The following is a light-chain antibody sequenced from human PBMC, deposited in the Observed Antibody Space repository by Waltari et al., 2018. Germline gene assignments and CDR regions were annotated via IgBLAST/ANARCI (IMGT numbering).Light chain of an antibody. CDR2: EVS. CDR3: SSYTSSSTLDVV. V-gene: IGLV2-14*01. Sequence: QSALTQPASVSGSPGQSITISCPGTSSDVGGYKYVPWYQQHPGKAPKLMIYEVSNRPSGVSNRFSGSKSGNTASLTISGLQAEDEADYYCSSYTSSSTLDVVFGGGTKLTVL. J-gene: IGLJ2*01. CDR1: SSDVGGYKY.